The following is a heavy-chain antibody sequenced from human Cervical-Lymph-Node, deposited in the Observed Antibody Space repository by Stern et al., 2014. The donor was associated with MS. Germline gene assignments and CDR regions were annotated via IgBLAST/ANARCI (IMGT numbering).Heavy chain of an antibody. CDR1: GFTFGRHS. J-gene: IGHJ4*02. CDR2: TSYDGSSQ. Sequence: VQLGESGGGVVQSGGSLRLSCATSGFTFGRHSMHVVRQAPGKGLEWVAITSYDGSSQPYADSVKGRFTISRSNSNNTLFLQMNSLRVEDTAIYYCARPAAARYFDYWGQGSQVTVSS. CDR3: ARPAAARYFDY. V-gene: IGHV3-30-3*01. D-gene: IGHD6-25*01.